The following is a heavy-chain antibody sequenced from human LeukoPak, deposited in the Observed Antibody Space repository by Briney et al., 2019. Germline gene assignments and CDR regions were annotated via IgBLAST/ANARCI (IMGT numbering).Heavy chain of an antibody. Sequence: PGGSLRLSCAASGFTFSSYGMHWVRQAPGKGLEWVAVISYDGSNKYYADSVKGRFTISRDNSKNTLYLQMNSLRAEDTAVYYCARDPQHYYDSSGSRYFDLWGRGTLVTVSS. CDR3: ARDPQHYYDSSGSRYFDL. V-gene: IGHV3-30*03. CDR2: ISYDGSNK. D-gene: IGHD3-22*01. J-gene: IGHJ2*01. CDR1: GFTFSSYG.